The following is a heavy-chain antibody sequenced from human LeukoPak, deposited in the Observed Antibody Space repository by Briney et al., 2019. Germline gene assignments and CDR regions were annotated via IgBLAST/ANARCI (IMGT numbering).Heavy chain of an antibody. J-gene: IGHJ4*02. CDR1: GFTFSSYA. V-gene: IGHV3-64*01. CDR3: ARVPLGNSYYDY. CDR2: ISNIGDST. D-gene: IGHD7-27*01. Sequence: GGSLRLSCAASGFTFSSYAMHWVRQAPGKGLEYVSAISNIGDSTYYANSVKGRFTISRDNSKNTLFLLTDSLRAEDMAVYFCARVPLGNSYYDYWGQGTLVTVSS.